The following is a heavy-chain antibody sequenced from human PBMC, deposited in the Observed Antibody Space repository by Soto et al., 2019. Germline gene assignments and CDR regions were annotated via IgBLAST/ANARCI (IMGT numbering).Heavy chain of an antibody. CDR2: ITGSAGGT. Sequence: GGSLRLSCAASGVTFSNYAMSWVRQAPGKGLEWVSTITGSAGGTYYADSMKGRFTISRDNSKSTLYLQMYSLRVEDTAVYYCARESEHWGQGTLVTVS. CDR3: ARESEH. V-gene: IGHV3-23*01. D-gene: IGHD1-1*01. CDR1: GVTFSNYA. J-gene: IGHJ4*02.